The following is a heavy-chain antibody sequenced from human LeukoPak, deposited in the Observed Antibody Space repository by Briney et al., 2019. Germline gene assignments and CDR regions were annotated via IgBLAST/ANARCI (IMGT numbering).Heavy chain of an antibody. CDR3: ARHKDSGSYSFDY. V-gene: IGHV4-34*01. CDR1: GGSCSGYY. J-gene: IGHJ4*02. D-gene: IGHD1-26*01. CDR2: INHSGST. Sequence: SETLSLTCAVYGGSCSGYYWSLIRQPPGKGLEWIGEINHSGSTNYNPSLKSRVTISVDTSKNQFSLKLSSVTAADTAVYYCARHKDSGSYSFDYWGQGTLVTVSS.